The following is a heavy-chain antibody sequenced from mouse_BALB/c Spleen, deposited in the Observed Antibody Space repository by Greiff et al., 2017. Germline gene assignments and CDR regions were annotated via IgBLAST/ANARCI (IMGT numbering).Heavy chain of an antibody. CDR1: GFTFSSYG. J-gene: IGHJ4*01. CDR3: ERDYASLYAMDY. D-gene: IGHD1-1*02. V-gene: IGHV5-6*01. CDR2: ISSGGSYT. Sequence: EVMLVESGGDLVKPGGSLKLSCAASGFTFSSYGMSWVRQTPDKRLEWVATISSGGSYTYYPDSVKGRFTISRDNAKNTLYLQMSSLKSEDTAMYYCERDYASLYAMDYWGQGTSVTVSS.